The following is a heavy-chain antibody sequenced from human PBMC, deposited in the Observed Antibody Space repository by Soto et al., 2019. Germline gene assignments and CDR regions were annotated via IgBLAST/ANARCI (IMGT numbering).Heavy chain of an antibody. V-gene: IGHV3-23*01. J-gene: IGHJ4*02. CDR2: ISGSGGST. D-gene: IGHD5-12*01. Sequence: PGGSLRLSCSASGFTFCSYSLSLVRPAPGKGLEWVSAISGSGGSTYYADSVKGRFTISRDNSKNTLYLQMNSLRAEDTAVYYCAKDPGKEMATIFFDYWGQGTLVTVSS. CDR3: AKDPGKEMATIFFDY. CDR1: GFTFCSYS.